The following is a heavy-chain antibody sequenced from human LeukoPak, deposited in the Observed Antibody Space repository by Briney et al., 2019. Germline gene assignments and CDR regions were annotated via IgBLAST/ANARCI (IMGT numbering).Heavy chain of an antibody. D-gene: IGHD6-6*01. CDR1: GGSISSGGYY. Sequence: PSQTLSLTCTVSGGSISSGGYYWSWIRQPPGKGLEWIGYIYHSGSTYYNPSLKSRVTISVDRSKNQFSLKLSSVTAADTAVYYCARGTDSSSTVLDYWGQGTLVTVSS. CDR3: ARGTDSSSTVLDY. CDR2: IYHSGST. V-gene: IGHV4-30-2*01. J-gene: IGHJ4*02.